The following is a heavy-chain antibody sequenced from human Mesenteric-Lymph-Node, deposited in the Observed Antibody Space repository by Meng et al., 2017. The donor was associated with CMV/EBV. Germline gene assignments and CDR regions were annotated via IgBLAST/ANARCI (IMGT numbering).Heavy chain of an antibody. CDR3: ARGFPHYDFWRGEKEEGREG. CDR2: IIPIFGTA. CDR1: GGTFSSYA. D-gene: IGHD3-3*01. Sequence: SLPVSCKASGGTFSSYAISWVRQAPGQGLEWMGGIIPIFGTANYAQKFQGRVTMTTDTSTSTAYMELRSLRSDDTAVYYCARGFPHYDFWRGEKEEGREGGGKG. V-gene: IGHV1-69*05. J-gene: IGHJ6*03.